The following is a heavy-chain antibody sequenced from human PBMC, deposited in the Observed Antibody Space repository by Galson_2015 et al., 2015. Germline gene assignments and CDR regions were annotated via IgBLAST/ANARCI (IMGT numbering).Heavy chain of an antibody. D-gene: IGHD6-19*01. CDR1: GFTFDDYA. CDR2: ISWNSGSI. V-gene: IGHV3-9*01. Sequence: SLRLSCAASGFTFDDYAMHWVRQAPGKGLEWVSGISWNSGSIGYADSVKGRFTISRDNAKNSLYLQMNSLRAEDTALYYCARPSATGIAVAGTLGYWGQGTLVTVSS. CDR3: ARPSATGIAVAGTLGY. J-gene: IGHJ4*02.